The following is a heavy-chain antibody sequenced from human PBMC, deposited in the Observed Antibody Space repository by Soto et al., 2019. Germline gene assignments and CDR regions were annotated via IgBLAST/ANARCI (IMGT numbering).Heavy chain of an antibody. CDR1: GGTFSSYT. J-gene: IGHJ4*02. CDR2: IIPILGIA. Sequence: QVQLVQSGAEVKKPGSSVKVSCKASGGTFSSYTISWVRQAPGQGLEWMGRIIPILGIANYAQKFQGRVTITADKSTSTAYMERSSLRSEDTAVYYCARLLGYCSSTSCQAWGQGTLVTVSS. CDR3: ARLLGYCSSTSCQA. V-gene: IGHV1-69*02. D-gene: IGHD2-2*01.